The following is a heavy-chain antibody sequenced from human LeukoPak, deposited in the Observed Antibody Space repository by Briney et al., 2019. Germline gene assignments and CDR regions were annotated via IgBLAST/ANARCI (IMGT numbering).Heavy chain of an antibody. CDR2: INTDGGRT. CDR1: GFYFSSYW. D-gene: IGHD2/OR15-2a*01. V-gene: IGHV3-74*01. J-gene: IGHJ3*02. Sequence: GGSLPHSCAASGFYFSSYWMHWVGQAPGKGLMWVSRINTDGGRTTSPDPVKGRFTISRDNVKYTLFLQMNRLRAEDTAVYYWATRPHKNSVILVYGPSRNDAFDIWGQGTTVTVSS. CDR3: ATRPHKNSVILVYGPSRNDAFDI.